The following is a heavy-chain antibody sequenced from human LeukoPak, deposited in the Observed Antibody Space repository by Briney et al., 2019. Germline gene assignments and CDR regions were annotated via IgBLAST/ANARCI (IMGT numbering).Heavy chain of an antibody. CDR2: ISASPYI. Sequence: GGSLRLSCAASGFTFSSYSMNGARQAPGKGLEWVSSISASPYIYYADSVKDRFTISRDDSKNSLYLQMNSLRSEDTAVYYCARGGLSMQRRDLFDIWGQGTLVTVSS. CDR1: GFTFSSYS. CDR3: ARGGLSMQRRDLFDI. J-gene: IGHJ3*02. V-gene: IGHV3-21*01. D-gene: IGHD2/OR15-2a*01.